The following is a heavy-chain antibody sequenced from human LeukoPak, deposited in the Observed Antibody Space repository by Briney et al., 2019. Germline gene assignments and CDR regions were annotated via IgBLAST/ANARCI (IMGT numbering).Heavy chain of an antibody. V-gene: IGHV3-74*01. CDR1: GFTFSSHA. Sequence: GGSLRLSCAAPGFTFSSHAMHWVRQAPGKGLVWISLINTDGSNTNYADSVKGRFTISRDNAKNTLFLQMSALRAEDTAVYYSFSGHGYWGQGTLVTVSS. CDR3: FSGHGY. CDR2: INTDGSNT. D-gene: IGHD3-10*01. J-gene: IGHJ4*02.